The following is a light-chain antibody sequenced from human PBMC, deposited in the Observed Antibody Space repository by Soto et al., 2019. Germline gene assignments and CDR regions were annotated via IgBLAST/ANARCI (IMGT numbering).Light chain of an antibody. CDR1: EGISSY. V-gene: IGKV1-9*01. CDR3: QQLNAYPIT. J-gene: IGKJ5*01. Sequence: DTQLTQSPSLLSASVGDTVTITCRASEGISSYLAWYQQKPGKGPKLLIYDASTLQSGVPSRFSGSGSGTDFTLTISSLQPEDFATYYCQQLNAYPITFGQGTRLEIK. CDR2: DAS.